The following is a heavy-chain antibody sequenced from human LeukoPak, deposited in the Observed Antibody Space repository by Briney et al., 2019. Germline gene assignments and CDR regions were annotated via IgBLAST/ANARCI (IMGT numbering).Heavy chain of an antibody. Sequence: ASVKVSCTASGGTFSSYAISWVRQAPGQGLEWMGGIIPIFGTANYAQKFQGRVTITADESTSTAYMELGSLRSEDTAVYYCARASHCSGGSCYPDYWGQGTLVTVSS. CDR2: IIPIFGTA. J-gene: IGHJ4*02. V-gene: IGHV1-69*13. CDR1: GGTFSSYA. CDR3: ARASHCSGGSCYPDY. D-gene: IGHD2-15*01.